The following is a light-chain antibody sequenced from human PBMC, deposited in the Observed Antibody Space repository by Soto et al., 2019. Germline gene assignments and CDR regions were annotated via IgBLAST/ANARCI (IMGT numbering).Light chain of an antibody. CDR1: XXXXXK. CDR2: DVS. V-gene: IGKV3-15*01. CDR3: QQYNNWPPWT. J-gene: IGKJ1*01. Sequence: EIVMTQSPAXLXVSPXXXXXXXXRASXXXXXKLAWYQQKRGQSPRLLIYDVSTRATGIPTRFTGSGSGTEFTLTISSLQSEDFALYYCQQYNNWPPWTFGQGTKVEIK.